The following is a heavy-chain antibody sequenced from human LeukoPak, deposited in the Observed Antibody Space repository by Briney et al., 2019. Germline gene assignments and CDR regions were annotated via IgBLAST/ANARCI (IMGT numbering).Heavy chain of an antibody. Sequence: PGGSLRLSCVASGFTFSSHHMNWVRQAPGKGLEWVAVIWYDGSNKYYADSVKGRFTISRDNSKNTLYLQMNSLRAEDTAVYYCARGGYGDPRAVYFDYWGQGTLVTVSS. V-gene: IGHV3-33*08. CDR1: GFTFSSHH. D-gene: IGHD4-17*01. CDR3: ARGGYGDPRAVYFDY. CDR2: IWYDGSNK. J-gene: IGHJ4*02.